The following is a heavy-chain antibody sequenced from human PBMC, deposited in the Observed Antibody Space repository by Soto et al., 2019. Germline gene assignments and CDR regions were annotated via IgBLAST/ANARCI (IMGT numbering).Heavy chain of an antibody. CDR1: GFTFDDYA. V-gene: IGHV3-9*01. CDR2: ISWNSGSI. Sequence: EVQLVESGGGLVQPGRSLRLSCAASGFTFDDYAMHWVPQAPGKGLEWVSGISWNSGSIGYADSVKGRFTISRDNAKNSLYLQMNSLRAEDTALYYCAKDIFPYYYGSGRTGGGMDVWGQGTTVTVSS. J-gene: IGHJ6*02. D-gene: IGHD3-10*01. CDR3: AKDIFPYYYGSGRTGGGMDV.